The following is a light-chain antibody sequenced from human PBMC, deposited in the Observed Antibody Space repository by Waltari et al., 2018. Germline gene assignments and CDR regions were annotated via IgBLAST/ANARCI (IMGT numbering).Light chain of an antibody. CDR2: EVS. V-gene: IGLV2-23*02. CDR3: CSYAGSSPV. J-gene: IGLJ1*01. Sequence: QSPLTLPAPVPGSPGQSLTTSCTGPRRECGRYNLVSWYQPHTGKAPKLTIYEVSTRPSGVSNRFSGSKSGNTASLTISGLQAEDEADYYCCSYAGSSPVFGTGTKVTVL. CDR1: RRECGRYNL.